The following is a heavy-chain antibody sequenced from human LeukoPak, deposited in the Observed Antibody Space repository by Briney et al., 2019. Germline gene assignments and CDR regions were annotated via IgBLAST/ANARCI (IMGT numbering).Heavy chain of an antibody. CDR2: IRADGGNT. V-gene: IGHV3-23*01. CDR3: ARHVVPDSSGWCRGCNWFDP. CDR1: GFTFSRFA. D-gene: IGHD6-19*01. J-gene: IGHJ5*02. Sequence: PGGSLRLSCVASGFTFSRFAMSWVRQAAGSGLEWVSAIRADGGNTYYADSVKGRFTVSRDNSKNTLFLQMNSLRADDTAAYYCARHVVPDSSGWCRGCNWFDPWGQGTLVTVSS.